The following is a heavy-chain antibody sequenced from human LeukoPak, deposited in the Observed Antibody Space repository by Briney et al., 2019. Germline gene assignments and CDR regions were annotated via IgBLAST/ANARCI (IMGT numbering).Heavy chain of an antibody. CDR2: IYYSGST. J-gene: IGHJ3*02. V-gene: IGHV4-39*07. D-gene: IGHD3-22*01. Sequence: SETLSLTCTVSGGSISSSSYYWGWIRQPPGKGLEWIGSIYYSGSTYYNPSLKSRVTISVDTSKNQFSLKLSSVTAADTAVYYCARGRHYDSSGYPLNAFDIWGQGTMVTVSS. CDR3: ARGRHYDSSGYPLNAFDI. CDR1: GGSISSSSYY.